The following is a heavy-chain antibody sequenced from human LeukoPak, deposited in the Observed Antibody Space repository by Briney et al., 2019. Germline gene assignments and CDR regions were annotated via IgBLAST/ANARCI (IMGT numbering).Heavy chain of an antibody. D-gene: IGHD3-16*01. CDR2: IYYSGST. CDR1: GGSISSYY. V-gene: IGHV4-59*01. J-gene: IGHJ6*03. Sequence: SETLSLTCTVSGGSISSYYWSWIRQPPGKGLEWIGYIYYSGSTNYNPSLKSRVTISVDTSKNQFSLKLSSVTAADTAVYCCARVLRDYYYMDVWGKGTTVTVSS. CDR3: ARVLRDYYYMDV.